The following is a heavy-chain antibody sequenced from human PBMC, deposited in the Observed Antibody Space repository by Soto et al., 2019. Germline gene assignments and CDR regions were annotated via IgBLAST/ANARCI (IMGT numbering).Heavy chain of an antibody. D-gene: IGHD3-10*01. CDR1: VGSISRGDYY. CDR2: IYYSGST. Sequence: SETLSLTCTVSVGSISRGDYYWSWIRQPPGKGLEWIGNIYYSGSTYYNPSLKSRVTISLDTSKNQFSLKLSSVTAADTAVYYCARDRYYGSGTYYNFYNGMDVWGQGTTVTVSS. CDR3: ARDRYYGSGTYYNFYNGMDV. J-gene: IGHJ6*02. V-gene: IGHV4-30-4*01.